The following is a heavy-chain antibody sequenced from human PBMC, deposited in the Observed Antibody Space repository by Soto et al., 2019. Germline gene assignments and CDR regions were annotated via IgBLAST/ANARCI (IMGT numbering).Heavy chain of an antibody. D-gene: IGHD3-16*01. Sequence: EVQLAGSGGGLVQPGGSLRLSCAASGFTFSPYEMNWIRQAPGKGLEWISYIHGSGSPIFYANSVKGRFTISRDNAKNSLFLQMDSLRVEDTAIYYCATKIFGTTYFGNWGQGTLVTVSS. V-gene: IGHV3-48*03. CDR2: IHGSGSPI. CDR1: GFTFSPYE. J-gene: IGHJ4*02. CDR3: ATKIFGTTYFGN.